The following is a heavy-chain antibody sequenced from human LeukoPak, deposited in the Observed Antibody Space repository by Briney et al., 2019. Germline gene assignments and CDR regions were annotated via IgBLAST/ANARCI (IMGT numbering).Heavy chain of an antibody. CDR1: GSTFSSYG. V-gene: IGHV3-33*01. D-gene: IGHD2-2*01. CDR2: IWYDGSNK. CDR3: ARDYCSTTTCLDS. J-gene: IGHJ4*02. Sequence: PGGSLRLSCAASGSTFSSYGMHWVRQAPGKGLEWVAVIWYDGSNKYYADSVKGRFTISRDNSKNTLYLQMNSLRAEDTAVYYCARDYCSTTTCLDSWGQGTLVTVSS.